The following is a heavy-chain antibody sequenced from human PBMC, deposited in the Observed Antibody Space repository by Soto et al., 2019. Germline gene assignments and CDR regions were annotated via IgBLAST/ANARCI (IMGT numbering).Heavy chain of an antibody. J-gene: IGHJ6*02. V-gene: IGHV3-15*01. CDR1: GFTFSNAW. D-gene: IGHD2-2*01. Sequence: LRLSCAASGFTFSNAWMIWVRQAPGKGLEWVGRIKSKTDGGTTDYAAPVKGRFTISRDDSKNTLYLQMNSLKTEDTAVYYCTATTQYPLPYYGMDVWGQGTTVTVSS. CDR2: IKSKTDGGTT. CDR3: TATTQYPLPYYGMDV.